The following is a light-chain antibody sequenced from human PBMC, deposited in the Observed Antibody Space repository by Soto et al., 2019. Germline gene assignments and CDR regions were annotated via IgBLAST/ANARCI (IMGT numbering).Light chain of an antibody. Sequence: EIVMTQSPATLSVSPGERVTLSCRASQSVSSYLAWYQQKPCQAPRLLIYDASNRATGIPARFSGSGSGTNFTLTISSLEPEDFAVYYCQQRSNWITFGQGTRLEIK. J-gene: IGKJ5*01. CDR1: QSVSSY. CDR3: QQRSNWIT. CDR2: DAS. V-gene: IGKV3-11*01.